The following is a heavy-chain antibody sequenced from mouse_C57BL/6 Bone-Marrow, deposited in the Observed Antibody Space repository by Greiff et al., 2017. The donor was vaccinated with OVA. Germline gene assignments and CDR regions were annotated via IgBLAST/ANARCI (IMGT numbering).Heavy chain of an antibody. CDR3: ARNRVLRPWYFDV. CDR2: IWSGGST. D-gene: IGHD1-2*01. V-gene: IGHV2-2*01. J-gene: IGHJ1*03. Sequence: VKLVESGPGLVQPSQSLSITCTVSGFSLTSYGVHWVRQSPGKGLEWLGVIWSGGSTDYNAAFISRLSISKDNSKSQVFFKMNSLQADDTAIYYCARNRVLRPWYFDVWGTGTTVTFSS. CDR1: GFSLTSYG.